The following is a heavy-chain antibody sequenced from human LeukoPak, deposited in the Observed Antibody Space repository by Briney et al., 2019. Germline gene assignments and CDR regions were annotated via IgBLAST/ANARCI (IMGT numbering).Heavy chain of an antibody. Sequence: SETLSLTCTVSGGSISSGGYYWSWIRQHPGKGLEWIGYIYYSGSTYYNPSLKSRVTISVDTSKNQFSLKLSSVTAADTAVYYCARGPGTDDPDYPFDYWGQGTLVTVSS. CDR3: ARGPGTDDPDYPFDY. V-gene: IGHV4-31*03. CDR2: IYYSGST. CDR1: GGSISSGGYY. D-gene: IGHD5-12*01. J-gene: IGHJ4*02.